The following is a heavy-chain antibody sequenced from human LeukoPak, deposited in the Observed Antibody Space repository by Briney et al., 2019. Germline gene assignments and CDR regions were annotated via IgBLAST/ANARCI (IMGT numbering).Heavy chain of an antibody. Sequence: QTGGSLRLSCAASGFTFSSYAMHWVRQAPGKGLEWVAVISYDGSNKYYADSVKGRFTISRDNSRNTLYLQMNSLRAEDTAVYYCARGHDSSGYYYVDWGQGTLVTVSS. CDR3: ARGHDSSGYYYVD. CDR2: ISYDGSNK. J-gene: IGHJ4*02. D-gene: IGHD3-22*01. V-gene: IGHV3-30*14. CDR1: GFTFSSYA.